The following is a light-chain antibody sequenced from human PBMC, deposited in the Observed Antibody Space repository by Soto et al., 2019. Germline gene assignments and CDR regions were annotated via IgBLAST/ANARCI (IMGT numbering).Light chain of an antibody. Sequence: QSALTQPASVSGSPGQSITISCTGTSSDVGSYPYVSWYQQHPGKAPKLMIYDVNSRPSGVSNRFSGSKSGNTASLTISGLQAEDEAHYYCSSYTTSSTMVFGGGTKLTVL. CDR3: SSYTTSSTMV. J-gene: IGLJ2*01. V-gene: IGLV2-14*03. CDR1: SSDVGSYPY. CDR2: DVN.